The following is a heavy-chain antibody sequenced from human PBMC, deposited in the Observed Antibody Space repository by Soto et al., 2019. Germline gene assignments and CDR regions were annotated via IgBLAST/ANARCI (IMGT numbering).Heavy chain of an antibody. Sequence: QITLKESGPTLVEPTEALALTCSFSGFSLTKSPVGVGWFRQPPGKALEWLAVIYWDDDKRYNPSLKARIIMTKDTFRNQVALTLTDMEPEDTATYFCAHRLGGSSWNDGFFDFWGQGLPVTVS. CDR3: AHRLGGSSWNDGFFDF. CDR1: GFSLTKSPVG. J-gene: IGHJ4*02. V-gene: IGHV2-5*02. CDR2: IYWDDDK. D-gene: IGHD1-1*01.